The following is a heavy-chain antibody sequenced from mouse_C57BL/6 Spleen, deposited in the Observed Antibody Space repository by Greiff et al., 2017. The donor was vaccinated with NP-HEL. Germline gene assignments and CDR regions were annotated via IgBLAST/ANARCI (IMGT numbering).Heavy chain of an antibody. J-gene: IGHJ4*01. V-gene: IGHV1-53*01. Sequence: VQLLQSGTELVKPGPSVKLSCKASGYTFTSYWMHWVKQRPGQGLEWIGNINPSNGGTNYNEKFKSKATLTVDKSSSTAYMQLSSLTSEDSAVYYCAEDALRRDYYAMDYWGQGTSVTVSS. CDR1: GYTFTSYW. CDR2: INPSNGGT. D-gene: IGHD1-2*01. CDR3: AEDALRRDYYAMDY.